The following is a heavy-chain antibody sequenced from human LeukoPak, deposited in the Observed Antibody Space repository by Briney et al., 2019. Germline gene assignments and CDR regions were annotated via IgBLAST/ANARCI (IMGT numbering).Heavy chain of an antibody. CDR3: ARDRGYYYDSSSSHAFDI. J-gene: IGHJ3*02. D-gene: IGHD3-22*01. CDR2: IYSGGST. Sequence: PGGFLRLSCAASGFTVSSNYMSWVRQAPGKGLEWVSVIYSGGSTYYADSVKGRFTISRDNSKNTLYLQMNSLRAEDTAVYYCARDRGYYYDSSSSHAFDIWGQGTMVTVSS. V-gene: IGHV3-53*01. CDR1: GFTVSSNY.